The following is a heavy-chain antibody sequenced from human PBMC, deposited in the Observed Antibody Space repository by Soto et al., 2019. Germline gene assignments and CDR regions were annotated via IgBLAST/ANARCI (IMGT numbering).Heavy chain of an antibody. Sequence: QVQLQESGPGLVKPSQTLSLTCTVSGGFISSAAYYWSWIRQHPGKGLEWIGYISHSGSTYYNPSLKSRVIISVDPSKNQFSLSLTSVTAADTAVFYCAREYTYGSNFFDCWGQGALVTVSS. CDR2: ISHSGST. D-gene: IGHD5-18*01. CDR3: AREYTYGSNFFDC. V-gene: IGHV4-31*03. CDR1: GGFISSAAYY. J-gene: IGHJ4*02.